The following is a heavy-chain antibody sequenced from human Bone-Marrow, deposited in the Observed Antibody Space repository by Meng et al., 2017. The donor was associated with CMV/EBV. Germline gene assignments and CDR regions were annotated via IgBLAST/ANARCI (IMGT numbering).Heavy chain of an antibody. Sequence: SVKVSCKASVGSFSSYAIIWVRQAPGQGLEWIGGIIPIFGTANYAQQFQGRVTITTDESTSTAYMEPSSLRSEDTAVYYGARDELGSIAAAGYYYYGMDVWGQGTTVTVSS. D-gene: IGHD6-13*01. CDR1: VGSFSSYA. CDR2: IIPIFGTA. V-gene: IGHV1-69*05. J-gene: IGHJ6*02. CDR3: ARDELGSIAAAGYYYYGMDV.